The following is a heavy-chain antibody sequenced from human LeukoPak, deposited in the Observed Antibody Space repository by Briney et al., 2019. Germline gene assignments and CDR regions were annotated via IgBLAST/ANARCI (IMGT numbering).Heavy chain of an antibody. Sequence: SETLSLTCTVSDYSISNDYYWGWIRQPPGKGLEWIGYIYYSGSTNYNPSLKSRVTISVDASNNQFSLKLSSVTAADTAVYYCARGGLRWLVPNWFDPWGQGTLVTVSS. D-gene: IGHD4-23*01. CDR2: IYYSGST. CDR3: ARGGLRWLVPNWFDP. J-gene: IGHJ5*02. V-gene: IGHV4-61*01. CDR1: DYSISNDYY.